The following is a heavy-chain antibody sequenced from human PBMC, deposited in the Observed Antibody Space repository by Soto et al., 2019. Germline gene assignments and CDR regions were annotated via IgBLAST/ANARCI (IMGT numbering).Heavy chain of an antibody. CDR2: IYYSGST. CDR1: GGSISSSSYY. V-gene: IGHV4-61*05. D-gene: IGHD6-13*01. Sequence: PSETLSLTCTVSGGSISSSSYYWGWIRQPPGKGLEWIGYIYYSGSTNYNPSLKSRVTISVDTSKNQFSLKLSSVTAADTAVYYRARGGIAAAGTTMDYYYYYYGMDVWGQGTTVTVSS. CDR3: ARGGIAAAGTTMDYYYYYYGMDV. J-gene: IGHJ6*02.